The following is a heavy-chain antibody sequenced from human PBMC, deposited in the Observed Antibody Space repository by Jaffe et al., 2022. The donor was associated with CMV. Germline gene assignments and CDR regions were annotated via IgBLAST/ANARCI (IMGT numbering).Heavy chain of an antibody. Sequence: QLLESGGGLVQPGGSLRLSCAASGFTFTSYAMSWVRQAPGKGLEWVSGISGSGENTYYADFVKGRFTISSDKSKSTVYLQMNSLRAEDTAVYYCAKDRIFGVAGAFDIWGQGTVVTVSS. J-gene: IGHJ3*02. CDR1: GFTFTSYA. CDR2: ISGSGENT. D-gene: IGHD3-3*02. V-gene: IGHV3-23*01. CDR3: AKDRIFGVAGAFDI.